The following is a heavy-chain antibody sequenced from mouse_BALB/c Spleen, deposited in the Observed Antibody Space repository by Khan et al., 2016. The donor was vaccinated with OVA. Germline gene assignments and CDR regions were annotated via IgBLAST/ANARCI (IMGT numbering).Heavy chain of an antibody. Sequence: QVQLQQSGAELVKPGASVKLSCKTSGYTFTSYWIQWVKQRPGQGLGWIGQIFPGTGTTYYNENFKGKATLTVDTSSSTAYMQLNHLPSEDSDVYCCARGYFGNYEFVYWGQGTLVTVSP. J-gene: IGHJ3*01. CDR1: GYTFTSYW. CDR3: ARGYFGNYEFVY. CDR2: IFPGTGTT. V-gene: IGHV1S132*01. D-gene: IGHD2-1*01.